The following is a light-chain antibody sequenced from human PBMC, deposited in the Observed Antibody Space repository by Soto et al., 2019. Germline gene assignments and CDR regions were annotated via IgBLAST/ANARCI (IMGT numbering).Light chain of an antibody. V-gene: IGKV3-15*01. CDR3: QQYNVWPLT. Sequence: EIVMTQSPVTQSVSPGDSATLSCRDSQSVNSNLAWYQHKPGQTPKLLIYVASTRATGIPARFSGSGSGTEFTLTISSRQSEDFAVYYCQQYNVWPLTFGGGTKVEFK. J-gene: IGKJ4*01. CDR1: QSVNSN. CDR2: VAS.